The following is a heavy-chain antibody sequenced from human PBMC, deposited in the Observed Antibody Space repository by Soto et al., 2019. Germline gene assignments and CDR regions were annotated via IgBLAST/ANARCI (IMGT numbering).Heavy chain of an antibody. D-gene: IGHD2-21*01. Sequence: TLSLTCTVSGGSISSGGYYWTWIRQHPGKGLEWIGYIYYSGSTYYNPSLKSRVTISVDTSKNQFSLKLSSVTAADTAVYYCARGRTSSPTPDDTAVYYCARLIGNSWLDSWGQGTLVTVSS. CDR1: GGSISSGGYY. J-gene: IGHJ5*01. CDR3: ARGRTSSPTPDDTAVYYCARLIGNSWLDS. CDR2: IYYSGST. V-gene: IGHV4-31*03.